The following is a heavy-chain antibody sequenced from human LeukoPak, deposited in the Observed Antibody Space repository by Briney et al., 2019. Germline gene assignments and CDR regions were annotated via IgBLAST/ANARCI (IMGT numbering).Heavy chain of an antibody. Sequence: GASVKVSCKASGYTFTGYYMHWVRQAPGQGLEWMGWINHNSGGTNYAQKFQGRVTMTRDTSISTAYMELSRLRSDDTAVYYCARDRIGVVVPAAIPIGSDYWGQGTLVTVSS. J-gene: IGHJ4*02. V-gene: IGHV1-2*02. D-gene: IGHD2-2*02. CDR2: INHNSGGT. CDR3: ARDRIGVVVPAAIPIGSDY. CDR1: GYTFTGYY.